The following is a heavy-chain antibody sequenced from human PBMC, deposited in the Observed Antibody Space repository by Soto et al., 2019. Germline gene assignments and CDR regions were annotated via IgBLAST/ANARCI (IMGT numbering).Heavy chain of an antibody. J-gene: IGHJ4*02. CDR2: IYYSGST. Sequence: QVQLQESGPGLVKPSQTLSLTCTVSGGSISSGGYYWSWIRQHPGKGLEWIGYIYYSGSTYYNPSPKSRFTRSVDTSKNPCTLKPSSVTAADTAVDYCARVPDYWGQGTLVTVSS. V-gene: IGHV4-31*03. CDR3: ARVPDY. CDR1: GGSISSGGYY.